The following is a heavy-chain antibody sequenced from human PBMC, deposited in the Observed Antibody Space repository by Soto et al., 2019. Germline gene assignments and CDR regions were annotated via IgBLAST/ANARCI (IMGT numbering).Heavy chain of an antibody. J-gene: IGHJ4*02. Sequence: SETLSLTCTVSGGSISSGDYYWSWIRQPPGKGLECTGYMYYTRSTYYNPSVNSRLTISVDTSMNLFSLKLSSVTAADSAVYYCARVRSPLPAQIDYWGQGTLVTVSS. CDR2: MYYTRST. V-gene: IGHV4-30-4*01. D-gene: IGHD1-26*01. CDR3: ARVRSPLPAQIDY. CDR1: GGSISSGDYY.